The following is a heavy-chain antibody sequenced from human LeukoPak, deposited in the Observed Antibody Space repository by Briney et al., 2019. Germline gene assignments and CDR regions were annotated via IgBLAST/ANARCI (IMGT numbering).Heavy chain of an antibody. CDR2: ISAYNGNT. D-gene: IGHD5-12*01. V-gene: IGHV1-18*04. Sequence: ASVKVSCKASGYTFTGYYMHWVRQAPGQGLEWMGWISAYNGNTNYAQKLQGRVTMTTDTSTSTAYMELRSLRSDDTAVYYCASSGYPYDLYYMDVWGKGTTVTVSS. CDR1: GYTFTGYY. J-gene: IGHJ6*03. CDR3: ASSGYPYDLYYMDV.